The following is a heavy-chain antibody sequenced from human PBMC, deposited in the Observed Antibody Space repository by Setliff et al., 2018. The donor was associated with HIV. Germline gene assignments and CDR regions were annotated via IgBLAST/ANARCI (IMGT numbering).Heavy chain of an antibody. Sequence: ASVKVSCKTSGYAFSDYSIHWVRQAPGQGLEWVGRINPASRGTNYAQTFQGRATMTRDTSANTAYMELSRLRSDDTAVFYCARGVKGIATTGKYYFDYWGQGTLVTVSS. D-gene: IGHD1-1*01. CDR2: INPASRGT. CDR3: ARGVKGIATTGKYYFDY. J-gene: IGHJ4*02. CDR1: GYAFSDYS. V-gene: IGHV1-2*06.